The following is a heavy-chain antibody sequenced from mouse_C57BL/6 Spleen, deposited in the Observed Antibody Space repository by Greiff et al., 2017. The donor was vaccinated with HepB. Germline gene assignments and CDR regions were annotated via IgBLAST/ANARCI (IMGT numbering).Heavy chain of an antibody. CDR1: GFSLTSYG. Sequence: VQRVESGPGLVQPSQRLSITCTVSGFSLTSYGVHWVRQSPGKGLEWLGVIWSGGSTDYNAAFISRLSISKDNSKSQVFFKMNSLQADDTAIYYCARTYDYDWYFDVWGTGTTVTVSS. D-gene: IGHD2-4*01. V-gene: IGHV2-2*01. J-gene: IGHJ1*03. CDR3: ARTYDYDWYFDV. CDR2: IWSGGST.